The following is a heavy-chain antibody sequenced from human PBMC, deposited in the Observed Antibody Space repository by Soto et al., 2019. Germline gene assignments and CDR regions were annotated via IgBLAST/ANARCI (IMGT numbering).Heavy chain of an antibody. J-gene: IGHJ6*02. D-gene: IGHD2-2*02. V-gene: IGHV1-69*13. CDR2: IIPIFGTA. Sequence: GASVKVSCKASGGTFSSYAISWVRQAPGQGLEWMGGIIPIFGTANYAQKFQGRVTITADESTSTAYMELSSLRSEDTAVYYCASSFYCSSTSCYTLHYYYYGMDVWGQGTTVTVSS. CDR3: ASSFYCSSTSCYTLHYYYYGMDV. CDR1: GGTFSSYA.